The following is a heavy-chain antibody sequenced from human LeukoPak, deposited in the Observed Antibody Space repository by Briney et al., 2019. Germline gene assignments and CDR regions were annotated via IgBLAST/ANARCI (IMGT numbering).Heavy chain of an antibody. D-gene: IGHD4/OR15-4a*01. CDR2: IQYDGSHK. CDR1: GFTFSSSG. J-gene: IGHJ3*01. CDR3: AKDLTL. Sequence: PGGSLRLSCVASGFTFSSSGMHWVRQAPGKGLEWVSFIQYDGSHKNYVDSVKGRFTISRDNSRNTLYLQMFSLRAEDTAVYFCAKDLTLWGQGTVVTVSS. V-gene: IGHV3-30*02.